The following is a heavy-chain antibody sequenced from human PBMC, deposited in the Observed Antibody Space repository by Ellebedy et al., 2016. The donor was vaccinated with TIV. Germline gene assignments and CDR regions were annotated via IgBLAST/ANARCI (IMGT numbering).Heavy chain of an antibody. CDR2: ISPGDSNT. CDR1: GFNFTSYW. Sequence: GESLKISCRVSGFNFTSYWIGWVRQMPGKGLEWMGSISPGDSNTRYSPSFQGLVTISADKSISTAYLQWGSLKASDTAMYYCARLVLRTTSTRGDVFDIWGQGTMVTVSS. J-gene: IGHJ3*02. V-gene: IGHV5-51*01. CDR3: ARLVLRTTSTRGDVFDI. D-gene: IGHD2/OR15-2a*01.